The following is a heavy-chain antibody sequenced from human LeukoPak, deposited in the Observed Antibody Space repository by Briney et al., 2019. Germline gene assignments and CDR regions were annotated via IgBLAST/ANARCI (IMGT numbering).Heavy chain of an antibody. CDR1: GGSISSGGYF. CDR2: IYHSGIT. D-gene: IGHD3-10*01. V-gene: IGHV4-30-2*01. Sequence: SQTLSLTCAVSGGSISSGGYFWSWIPQPPGKGLEWIGYIYHSGITHYNPSLKSRVTISVDRSKNQFSLKLSSVTAADTAVYYCARGLFYYGSGSYYGAFDIWGQGTMVTVSS. CDR3: ARGLFYYGSGSYYGAFDI. J-gene: IGHJ3*02.